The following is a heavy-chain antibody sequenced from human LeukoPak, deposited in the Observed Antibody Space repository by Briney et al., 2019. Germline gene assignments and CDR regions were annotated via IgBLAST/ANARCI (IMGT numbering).Heavy chain of an antibody. D-gene: IGHD3-9*01. CDR1: GYTFNDYY. J-gene: IGHJ4*02. Sequence: VKISCKASGYTFNDYYIHWVQQAPGQGLEWMGRVDLEDGDTIYAEKFQGRVTITADTSTDTAYMDLSSLRSFDTAVYYCARGSRSFDWLRSYFDFWGQGTLVSVSS. V-gene: IGHV1-69-2*01. CDR2: VDLEDGDT. CDR3: ARGSRSFDWLRSYFDF.